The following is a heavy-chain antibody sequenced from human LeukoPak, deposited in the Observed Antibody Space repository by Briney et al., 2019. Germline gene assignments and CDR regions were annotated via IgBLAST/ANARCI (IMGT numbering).Heavy chain of an antibody. D-gene: IGHD2-15*01. CDR3: ARERSDIVVVDYFDY. Sequence: ASVKVSCKASGYTFTGYYMHWVRQAPGQGLEWMGWINPNSGGTNYAQKFQGRVTMTRDTSISTAYMELSRLRSDDTAVYYCARERSDIVVVDYFDYWGREPWSPSPQ. CDR1: GYTFTGYY. CDR2: INPNSGGT. J-gene: IGHJ4*02. V-gene: IGHV1-2*02.